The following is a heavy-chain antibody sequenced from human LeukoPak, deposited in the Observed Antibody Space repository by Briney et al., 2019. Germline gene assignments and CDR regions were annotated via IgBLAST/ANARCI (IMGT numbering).Heavy chain of an antibody. CDR2: IYYTGST. D-gene: IGHD4-23*01. Sequence: PSETLSLTCTVSGGSISSRSHYWGWIRQPPGKGLEWIGSIYYTGSTSYNPSLKSRVTISVDTSKNQLSLKLTSMTAADTAVYYCARELGATVVNYGMDVWGQGTTVTVSS. CDR1: GGSISSRSHY. CDR3: ARELGATVVNYGMDV. V-gene: IGHV4-39*07. J-gene: IGHJ6*02.